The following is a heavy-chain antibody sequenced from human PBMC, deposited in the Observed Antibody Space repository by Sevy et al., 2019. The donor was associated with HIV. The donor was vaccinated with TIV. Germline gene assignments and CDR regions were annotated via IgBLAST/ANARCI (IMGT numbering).Heavy chain of an antibody. CDR3: ARQRWATTRYSSGLFDY. V-gene: IGHV5-51*01. CDR1: GYSFTSYW. Sequence: GESLKISCKGSGYSFTSYWIGWVRQMPGKGLEWMGIIYPGDSDTGYSPSFQGQVTISADKSISTAYLQWSSLKASDTAMYYCARQRWATTRYSSGLFDYWGQGTLVTVSS. CDR2: IYPGDSDT. D-gene: IGHD6-19*01. J-gene: IGHJ4*02.